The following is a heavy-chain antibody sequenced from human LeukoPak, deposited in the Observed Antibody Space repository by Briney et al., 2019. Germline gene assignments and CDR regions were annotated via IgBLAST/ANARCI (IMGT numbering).Heavy chain of an antibody. D-gene: IGHD1-26*01. J-gene: IGHJ4*02. CDR3: ARDLLGWELHYFDY. CDR1: GFTFSSYS. CDR2: ISGSSSYI. Sequence: TPGGSLRLSCAASGFTFSSYSMNWVRQAPGKGLEWVSSISGSSSYIYYADSVKGRFSISRDNAKNSLYLQMNSLRAEDTAVYYCARDLLGWELHYFDYWGQGTLVTVSS. V-gene: IGHV3-21*01.